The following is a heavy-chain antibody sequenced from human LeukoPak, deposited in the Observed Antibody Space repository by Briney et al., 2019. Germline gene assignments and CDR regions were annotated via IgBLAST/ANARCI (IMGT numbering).Heavy chain of an antibody. D-gene: IGHD6-19*01. J-gene: IGHJ4*02. V-gene: IGHV1-69*02. Sequence: SVKVSCKASGGTLRRHTITWVRQAPGQGLEWMGRIIPMMGIANYAQKFQGRVTITADTSTDTAYMDLISLRSEDTAVYYCASRSHKTIVGADTSDVGDYWGQGTLVTVSS. CDR2: IIPMMGIA. CDR3: ASRSHKTIVGADTSDVGDY. CDR1: GGTLRRHT.